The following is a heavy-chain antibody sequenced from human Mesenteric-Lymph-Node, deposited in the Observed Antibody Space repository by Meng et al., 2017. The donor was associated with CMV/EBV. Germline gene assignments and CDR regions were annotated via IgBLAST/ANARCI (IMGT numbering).Heavy chain of an antibody. J-gene: IGHJ5*02. CDR3: VGYLIGGDWFDP. Sequence: GGSLRLSCAASGFPFTTYEMNWVRQAPGKGLQWVAYISSSSDRATHYADSVKGRFTISRDNAKNSLFLQMNSLRAEDTAVYYCVGYLIGGDWFDPWGQGTLVTVSS. CDR1: GFPFTTYE. CDR2: ISSSSDRAT. V-gene: IGHV3-48*03. D-gene: IGHD1-1*01.